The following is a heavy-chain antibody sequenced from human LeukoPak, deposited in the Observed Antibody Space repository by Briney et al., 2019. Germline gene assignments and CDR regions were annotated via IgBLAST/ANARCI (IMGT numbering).Heavy chain of an antibody. J-gene: IGHJ4*02. CDR2: ISSSGSTI. Sequence: PGGSLRLSCAASGFTFSSYEMNWVRQAPGKGLEWVSYISSSGSTIYYADSVKGGFTISRDNAKNSLYLQMNSLRAEDTAVYYCARPYYYDSSGSPMRYWGQGTLVTVSS. CDR1: GFTFSSYE. V-gene: IGHV3-48*03. CDR3: ARPYYYDSSGSPMRY. D-gene: IGHD3-22*01.